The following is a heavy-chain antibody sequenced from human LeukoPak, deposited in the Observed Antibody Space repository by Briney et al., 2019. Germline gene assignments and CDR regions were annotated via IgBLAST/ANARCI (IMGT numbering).Heavy chain of an antibody. D-gene: IGHD3-3*01. CDR2: ILTSGNT. J-gene: IGHJ5*02. Sequence: TSETLSLTCTVSGGSISSYYWSWIRQPAGKGLQWIGRILTSGNTNYNPSLKSRVTMSVDTSKNRLSLKMTSVTAADTAVYYCARIVPFSITTYGTNWFDPWGQGTLVTVSS. V-gene: IGHV4-4*07. CDR1: GGSISSYY. CDR3: ARIVPFSITTYGTNWFDP.